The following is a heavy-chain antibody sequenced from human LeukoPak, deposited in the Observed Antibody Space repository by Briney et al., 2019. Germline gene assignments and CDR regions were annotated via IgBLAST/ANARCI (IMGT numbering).Heavy chain of an antibody. CDR1: GGTFSSYA. D-gene: IGHD1-26*01. CDR3: AYSGSYTSAFDI. CDR2: IIPIFGTA. J-gene: IGHJ3*02. V-gene: IGHV1-69*13. Sequence: SVKVSCKASGGTFSSYAISWVRQAPGQGLEWMGGIIPIFGTANYAQKFQGRVTITADESTSTAYMELSSLRSEDTAVYYCAYSGSYTSAFDIWGQGTMVTVSS.